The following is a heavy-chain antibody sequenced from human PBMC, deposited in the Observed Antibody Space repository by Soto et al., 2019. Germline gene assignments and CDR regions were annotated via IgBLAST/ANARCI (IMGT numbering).Heavy chain of an antibody. CDR3: ARDSKRYCSGGSCYVDY. V-gene: IGHV3-33*01. Sequence: QVQLVESGGGVVQPGRSLRLSCAASGFTFSSYGMHWVRQAPGKGLEWVAVIWYDGSNKYYADSVKGRFTISRDNSKNTLYLQMNSLRAEDTAVYYCARDSKRYCSGGSCYVDYWGQGTLVTVSS. CDR2: IWYDGSNK. J-gene: IGHJ4*02. D-gene: IGHD2-15*01. CDR1: GFTFSSYG.